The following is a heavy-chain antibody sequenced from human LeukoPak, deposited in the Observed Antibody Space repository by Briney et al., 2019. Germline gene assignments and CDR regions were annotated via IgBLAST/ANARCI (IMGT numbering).Heavy chain of an antibody. CDR1: GFTFTSYS. J-gene: IGHJ4*02. CDR2: ISYDGSNK. Sequence: GGSLRLSCAASGFTFTSYSMNWVRQAPGKGLEWVAVISYDGSNKYYADSVKGRFTISRDNSKNTLYLRMNSLRAEETAVYYCAKGPLYGDYVEGYYFDYWGQGTMVTVS. V-gene: IGHV3-30-3*01. D-gene: IGHD4-17*01. CDR3: AKGPLYGDYVEGYYFDY.